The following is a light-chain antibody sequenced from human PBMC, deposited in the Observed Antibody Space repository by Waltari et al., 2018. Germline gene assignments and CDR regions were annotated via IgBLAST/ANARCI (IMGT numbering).Light chain of an antibody. V-gene: IGLV2-8*01. CDR3: SSYAGSNNFVV. CDR2: EVS. J-gene: IGLJ2*01. CDR1: SSDVGDYNY. Sequence: QSALTQSPSASGSPGQSVTISCTGISSDVGDYNYVSWYQQHPGKAPKVMIYEVSKRPSGFPDRVSGSKSGNTASLTVSGLQAEDEADYYCSSYAGSNNFVVFGGGTKLTVL.